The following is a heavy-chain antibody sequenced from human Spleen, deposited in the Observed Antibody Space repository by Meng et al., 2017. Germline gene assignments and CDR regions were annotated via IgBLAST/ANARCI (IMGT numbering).Heavy chain of an antibody. J-gene: IGHJ4*02. Sequence: SVKVSCKASGATFSNPGISWVRQAPGQGLEWMGGVIPILRKANYAQKFQGRVTITTDESTSTAYMELSSLRSDDTAVYYCARGVEVDSYYFDYWGQGTLVTVSS. V-gene: IGHV1-69*05. CDR3: ARGVEVDSYYFDY. CDR1: GATFSNPG. CDR2: VIPILRKA. D-gene: IGHD2-15*01.